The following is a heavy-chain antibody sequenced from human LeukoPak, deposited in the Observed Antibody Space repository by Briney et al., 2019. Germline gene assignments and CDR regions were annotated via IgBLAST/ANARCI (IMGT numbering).Heavy chain of an antibody. V-gene: IGHV3-23*01. D-gene: IGHD3-16*01. CDR2: ISSSGGST. Sequence: PGGSLRLSCSASGFTFSSYAMSWVRQAPGKVLEWVSAISSSGGSTYYADSVKGRFTISRDNSKNTLYLQMNSLRAEDTAVYYCAKVGGGFRLGDIPLDYWGQGTLVTVSS. J-gene: IGHJ4*02. CDR3: AKVGGGFRLGDIPLDY. CDR1: GFTFSSYA.